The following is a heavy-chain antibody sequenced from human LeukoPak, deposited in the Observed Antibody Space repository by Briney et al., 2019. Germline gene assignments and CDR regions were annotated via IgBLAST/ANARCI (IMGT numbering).Heavy chain of an antibody. CDR1: GFTFSSYS. V-gene: IGHV3-21*01. CDR2: ISSSSSYI. Sequence: GGSLRLSCAASGFTFSSYSMNWVRQTPGKGLEWVSSISSSSSYIYYADSVKGRFTISRDNAKNSLFLQMKSLRAEDTAVYYCARDRETSSCFDYWGQGTLSPSPQ. J-gene: IGHJ4*02. CDR3: ARDRETSSCFDY. D-gene: IGHD6-13*01.